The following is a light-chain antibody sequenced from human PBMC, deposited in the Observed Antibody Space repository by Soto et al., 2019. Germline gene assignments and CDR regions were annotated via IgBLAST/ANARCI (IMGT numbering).Light chain of an antibody. Sequence: QSVLTQPASVSGSPGQSITSSCTGTSSDVGGYNYVSWYQQHPGKAPKLIIYDVSNRPSGVSNRFSGSKSGNTASLTISGLQAEDEAAYYCTSYTSSSAYVFGTGTKVTVL. CDR2: DVS. CDR3: TSYTSSSAYV. V-gene: IGLV2-14*03. CDR1: SSDVGGYNY. J-gene: IGLJ1*01.